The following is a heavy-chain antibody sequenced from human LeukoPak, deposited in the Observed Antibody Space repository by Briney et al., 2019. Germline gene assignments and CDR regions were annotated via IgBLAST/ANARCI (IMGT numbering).Heavy chain of an antibody. Sequence: GGSLRLSCTVSGFTVSSNSMSWVRQAPGKGLEWVSFIYSDNTHYSDSVKGRFTISRDNSKNTLYLQMNSLRAEDTAVYYCAKGPIVVMTDWGQGTLVTVSS. D-gene: IGHD3-22*01. CDR3: AKGPIVVMTD. V-gene: IGHV3-53*01. J-gene: IGHJ4*02. CDR1: GFTVSSNS. CDR2: IYSDNT.